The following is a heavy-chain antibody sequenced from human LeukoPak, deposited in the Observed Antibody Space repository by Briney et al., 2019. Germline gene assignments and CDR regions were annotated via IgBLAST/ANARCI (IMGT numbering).Heavy chain of an antibody. Sequence: PGGSLRLSCAASGFTFSSYVMNWVRQAPGKGLEWVSAISDTGGSTYYADSVRGRFTISRDNSKNTLYLQMNSLRAEDTAVYYCAKGSSGWDFDYWGRGTLVTVSS. J-gene: IGHJ4*02. D-gene: IGHD6-19*01. CDR2: ISDTGGST. CDR3: AKGSSGWDFDY. V-gene: IGHV3-23*01. CDR1: GFTFSSYV.